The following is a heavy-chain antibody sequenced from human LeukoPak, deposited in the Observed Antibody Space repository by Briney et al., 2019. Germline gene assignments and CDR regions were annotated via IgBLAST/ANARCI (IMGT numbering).Heavy chain of an antibody. D-gene: IGHD2-15*01. CDR3: AGTRRYCSGGSCYNWFDP. CDR1: GDSISSDTYY. J-gene: IGHJ5*02. Sequence: SQTLSLICTVSGDSISSDTYYWSWIRQPAGKGLEWIGRIYASGNSNYNASLKSRVTISIDTSKNQFSLRLSSVIAADTAVYYCAGTRRYCSGGSCYNWFDPWGQGTLVTVSS. V-gene: IGHV4-61*02. CDR2: IYASGNS.